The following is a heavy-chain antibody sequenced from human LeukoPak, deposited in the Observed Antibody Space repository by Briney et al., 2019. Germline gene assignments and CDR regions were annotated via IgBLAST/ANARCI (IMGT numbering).Heavy chain of an antibody. CDR2: IDTSGSYI. CDR1: GFTFSSYT. D-gene: IGHD6-19*01. V-gene: IGHV3-21*01. J-gene: IGHJ4*02. Sequence: GGSLRLSCAASGFTFSSYTMNWVRQAPGKGLEWVSSIDTSGSYIYNADSLKGRFTISRDNAKNSLYLQMNSLRAEDTAVYYCARVHAEQWLDEGFDYWGQGTLVTVSS. CDR3: ARVHAEQWLDEGFDY.